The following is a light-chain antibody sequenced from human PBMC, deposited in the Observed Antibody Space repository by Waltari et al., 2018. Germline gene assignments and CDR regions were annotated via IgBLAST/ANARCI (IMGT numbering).Light chain of an antibody. V-gene: IGKV3-20*01. J-gene: IGKJ1*01. CDR2: GAS. Sequence: EIVLTQSPGTLSLSPGERATLSCRASQSVGRYLAWYQQNPGQAPRLLIYGASTRATGIPDRFSGSGSGTDFSLIIGRLEPEDFAVYFCQKYEALPATFGQGTKVEIK. CDR1: QSVGRY. CDR3: QKYEALPAT.